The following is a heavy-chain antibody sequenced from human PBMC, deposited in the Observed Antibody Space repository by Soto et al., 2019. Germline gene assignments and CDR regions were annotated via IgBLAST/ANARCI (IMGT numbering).Heavy chain of an antibody. J-gene: IGHJ6*02. CDR2: IKSKTDGGTT. CDR1: GFTFSNAW. CDR3: TTSLAARPYYYGMDV. Sequence: EVQLVESGGGLVQPGGSLRLSCAASGFTFSNAWMNWVRQAPGKGLEWVGRIKSKTDGGTTDYAAPVKGRFTISRDDSKNTLYLQMNSLKTEDTAVYYCTTSLAARPYYYGMDVWGQGTTVTVSS. D-gene: IGHD6-6*01. V-gene: IGHV3-15*07.